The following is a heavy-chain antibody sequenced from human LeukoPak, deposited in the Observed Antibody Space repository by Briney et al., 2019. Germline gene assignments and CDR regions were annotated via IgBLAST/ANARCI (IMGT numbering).Heavy chain of an antibody. CDR3: ATGTGDY. CDR1: GFTFSSYS. CDR2: ISSSDDYI. Sequence: GGSLRLSCEASGFTFSSYSMKWVRQAPGKGLEWVSFISSSDDYIYYAESVKGRFTISRDNAKNSLYLQISSLRAEDTAVYYCATGTGDYWGQGTLVTVFS. D-gene: IGHD3/OR15-3a*01. J-gene: IGHJ4*02. V-gene: IGHV3-21*06.